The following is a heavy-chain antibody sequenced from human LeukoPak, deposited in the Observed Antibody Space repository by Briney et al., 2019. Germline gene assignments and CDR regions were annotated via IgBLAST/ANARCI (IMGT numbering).Heavy chain of an antibody. CDR3: ARSHSVWTSFDY. Sequence: PETLSLTPTVSRGSISSCYWSCIRQPPRKGLEWIGYIYYSGSTNYNPSLKSRVTISVDTSKNQFSLKLSSVTAADTAVYYCARSHSVWTSFDYWGQGTLVTVSS. J-gene: IGHJ4*02. D-gene: IGHD3/OR15-3a*01. V-gene: IGHV4-59*01. CDR2: IYYSGST. CDR1: RGSISSCY.